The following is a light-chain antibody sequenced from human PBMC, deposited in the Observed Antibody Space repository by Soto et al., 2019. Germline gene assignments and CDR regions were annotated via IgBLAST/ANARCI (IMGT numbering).Light chain of an antibody. CDR3: SSYTSRNTED. J-gene: IGLJ1*01. Sequence: QSALTQPASVSGSPGQSISISCIGTSSDVGAFNYVSWYQHHPGKAPQLIIYDVTSRPSGVSNRFSASKSGNTASLTISGLQAEDEADYYCSSYTSRNTEDFATGTKVTVL. CDR2: DVT. CDR1: SSDVGAFNY. V-gene: IGLV2-14*03.